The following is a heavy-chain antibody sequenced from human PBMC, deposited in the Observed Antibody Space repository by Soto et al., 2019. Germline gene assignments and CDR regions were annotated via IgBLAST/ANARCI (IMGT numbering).Heavy chain of an antibody. CDR2: IDLSGITT. Sequence: GGSLRLSCAASGFSFSDYSMNWVRQAPGKGLEWVSFIDLSGITTHYRDSVKGRFTIFKDKSMNTVYLQMNSLTVEDAAVYYCTKDRVPDGIYSFDYWGQGALVTVSS. CDR3: TKDRVPDGIYSFDY. V-gene: IGHV3-23*03. J-gene: IGHJ4*02. CDR1: GFSFSDYS. D-gene: IGHD2-15*01.